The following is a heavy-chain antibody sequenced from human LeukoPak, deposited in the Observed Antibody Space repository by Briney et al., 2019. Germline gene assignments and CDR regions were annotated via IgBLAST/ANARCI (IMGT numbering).Heavy chain of an antibody. V-gene: IGHV4-34*01. J-gene: IGHJ6*02. CDR3: ARLNPNGDYVGYYYYCGMDV. CDR2: INHSGST. D-gene: IGHD4-17*01. CDR1: GGSFSGYY. Sequence: RPSETLSLTCAVYGGSFSGYYWSWIRQPPGKGLEWIGEINHSGSTNYNPSLKSRVTISVDTSKNQFSLKLSSVTAADTAVYYCARLNPNGDYVGYYYYCGMDVWGQGTTVTVSS.